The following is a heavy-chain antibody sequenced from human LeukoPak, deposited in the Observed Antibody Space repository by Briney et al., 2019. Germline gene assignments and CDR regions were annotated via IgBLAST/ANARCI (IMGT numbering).Heavy chain of an antibody. V-gene: IGHV3-74*01. J-gene: IGHJ5*02. CDR2: INRDGSST. CDR1: GFTFSSDW. CDR3: ARDDSFGIFLPP. Sequence: GGSLRLSCAASGFTFSSDWMHWVRHAPGKGLGWVSRINRDGSSTSYAASVKGPFTISRDNAKNTLYLQMNSLRAEDTAVYYCARDDSFGIFLPPWGQGTLVTVSS. D-gene: IGHD2-15*01.